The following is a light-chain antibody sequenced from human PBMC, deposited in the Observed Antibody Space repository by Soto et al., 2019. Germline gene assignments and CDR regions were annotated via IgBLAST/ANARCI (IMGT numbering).Light chain of an antibody. CDR1: QSVSNSY. J-gene: IGKJ1*01. Sequence: EIVLTQSPGTLSLSPGERATLSCRASQSVSNSYLAWYQQKPGQAPRLLIYGASSRATGIPDRFSGSGSGTDFNLTISRLEPEDFAVYYCQQYGSSPRTFGQGTKVDIK. V-gene: IGKV3-20*01. CDR3: QQYGSSPRT. CDR2: GAS.